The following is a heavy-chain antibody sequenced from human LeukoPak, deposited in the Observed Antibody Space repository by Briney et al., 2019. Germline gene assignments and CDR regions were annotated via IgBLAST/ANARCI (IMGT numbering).Heavy chain of an antibody. V-gene: IGHV1-46*01. CDR1: GYTFTNYH. J-gene: IGHJ4*02. CDR3: AREDNSFDS. D-gene: IGHD2-15*01. Sequence: ASVKVSCKTSGYTFTNYHINWVRQAPGQGLEWMGVINPSGEITTYAQKFQGRVTMTRDTSTSTVYMELSSLTSEDTAVYYCAREDNSFDSWGQGTLVTVSS. CDR2: INPSGEIT.